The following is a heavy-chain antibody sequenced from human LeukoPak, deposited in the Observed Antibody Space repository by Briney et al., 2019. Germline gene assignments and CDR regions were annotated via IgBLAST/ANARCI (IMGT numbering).Heavy chain of an antibody. CDR3: AKAPANYVDTAMGTFDY. Sequence: SETLSLTCTVSGGSISSYYWSWIRQPPGKGLEWIGEINHSGSTNYNPSLKSRVTISVDTSKNQFSLKLSSVTAADTAVYYCAKAPANYVDTAMGTFDYWGQGTLVTVSS. CDR2: INHSGST. D-gene: IGHD5-18*01. V-gene: IGHV4-34*01. CDR1: GGSISSYY. J-gene: IGHJ4*02.